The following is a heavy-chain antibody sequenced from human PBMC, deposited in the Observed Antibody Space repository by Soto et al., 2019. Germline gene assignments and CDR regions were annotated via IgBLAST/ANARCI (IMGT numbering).Heavy chain of an antibody. CDR3: AAWAEGATEVH. D-gene: IGHD2-15*01. Sequence: GGSLRLSCETSGFSFSGYGMQWVRHAPGKGLEWVAVIWYDASKQFYAASVEGRFTISRDNSKAILYLQMNSLRAEDTAVYYCAAWAEGATEVHWGQGTLVTVSS. J-gene: IGHJ4*02. CDR1: GFSFSGYG. CDR2: IWYDASKQ. V-gene: IGHV3-33*01.